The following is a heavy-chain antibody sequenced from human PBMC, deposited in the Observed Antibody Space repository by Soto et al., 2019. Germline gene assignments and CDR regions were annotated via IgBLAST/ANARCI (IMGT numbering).Heavy chain of an antibody. CDR1: GFTFSSYA. J-gene: IGHJ4*02. Sequence: HPGGSLRLSCSASGFTFSSYAMNGVRQAPGKGLQYVSAISSNGGTTYYADSVKGRFTISRDNSKNTVYLQMSSLRDEDTAVYYCVSVKGSFHHWGQGTLVTVSS. CDR3: VSVKGSFHH. CDR2: ISSNGGTT. V-gene: IGHV3-64D*08.